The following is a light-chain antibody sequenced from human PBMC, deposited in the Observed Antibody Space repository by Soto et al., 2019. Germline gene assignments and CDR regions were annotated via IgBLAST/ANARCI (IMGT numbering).Light chain of an antibody. Sequence: QSVLTQPASVSGSPGQSITISCTGTSSDVGGYKYVSWYQQHPGKVPKLMIYEVSNRPSGVSNRFSGSKSGNTASLTISGLQAEDEADYYCSSYTSSSKIYGTSTKVTVL. CDR1: SSDVGGYKY. CDR3: SSYTSSSKI. V-gene: IGLV2-14*01. J-gene: IGLJ1*01. CDR2: EVS.